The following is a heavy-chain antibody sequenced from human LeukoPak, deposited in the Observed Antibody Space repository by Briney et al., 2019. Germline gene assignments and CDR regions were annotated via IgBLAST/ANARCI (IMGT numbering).Heavy chain of an antibody. CDR2: IIPILGIA. J-gene: IGHJ4*02. V-gene: IGHV1-69*04. Sequence: VASVKVSCKASGGTFSSYAISWVRQAPGQGLEWMGRIIPILGIANYAQKFQGRVTITADKSTSTAYMELSSLRSEDTAVYYCARDRLGMVRGVIITATPGYWGQGTLVTVSS. D-gene: IGHD3-10*01. CDR1: GGTFSSYA. CDR3: ARDRLGMVRGVIITATPGY.